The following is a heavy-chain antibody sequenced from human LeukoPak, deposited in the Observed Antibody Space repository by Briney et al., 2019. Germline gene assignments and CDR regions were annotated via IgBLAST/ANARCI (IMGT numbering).Heavy chain of an antibody. CDR1: GYTFTGYH. CDR2: INPNNGGT. V-gene: IGHV1-2*02. Sequence: ASVKVSCKASGYTFTGYHMHWVRQAPGQGLEWMGWINPNNGGTNYAKKFQGRVTMTRDTSISTAYMELSSLRSDDTAVYYCGRVRAAVLYFYGMDVWGQGTAVTVS. D-gene: IGHD3-9*01. J-gene: IGHJ6*02. CDR3: GRVRAAVLYFYGMDV.